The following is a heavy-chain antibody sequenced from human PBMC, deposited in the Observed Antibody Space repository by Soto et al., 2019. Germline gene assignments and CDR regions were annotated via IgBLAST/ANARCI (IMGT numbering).Heavy chain of an antibody. V-gene: IGHV4-4*07. J-gene: IGHJ4*02. D-gene: IGHD5-12*01. Sequence: KTSETLSLTCTVSGGSINTFYWSWVWQPAGKGLEWIGRIFSSGSTSFNPSLESRVAMSVDTSKNHFSLNLSSVTAADMAVYYCAREGSYSAYNFAHGIQLWSFDFWGQGALVTVSS. CDR3: AREGSYSAYNFAHGIQLWSFDF. CDR2: IFSSGST. CDR1: GGSINTFY.